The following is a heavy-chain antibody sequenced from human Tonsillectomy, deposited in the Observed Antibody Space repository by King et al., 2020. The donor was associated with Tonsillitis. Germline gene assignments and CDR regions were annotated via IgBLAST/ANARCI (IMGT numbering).Heavy chain of an antibody. CDR2: INPNSGGT. CDR1: GYTFTGYY. CDR3: ARVAINPLQHYYYGMDV. D-gene: IGHD1-1*01. Sequence: QLVQSGAEVKKPGASVKVSCKASGYTFTGYYIHWVRQAPGQGLEWMGWINPNSGGTNYAQKFKGRVTMTRDTSISTAYMELSRLRSDDTAVYYCARVAINPLQHYYYGMDVWGQGTTVTVSS. J-gene: IGHJ6*02. V-gene: IGHV1-2*02.